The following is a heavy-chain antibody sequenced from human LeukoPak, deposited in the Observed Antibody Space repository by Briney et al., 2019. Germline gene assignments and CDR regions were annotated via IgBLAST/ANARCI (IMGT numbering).Heavy chain of an antibody. J-gene: IGHJ6*02. CDR3: ARHCSSTSCYLYRGLKYSYYYGMDV. D-gene: IGHD2-2*01. CDR2: IIPILGIA. Sequence: GASVKVSCKASGGTFSRYAISWVRQAPGQGLEWMGRIIPILGIANYAQKFQGRVTITADKSTSTAYMELSSLRSEDTAVYYCARHCSSTSCYLYRGLKYSYYYGMDVWGQGTTVTVSS. V-gene: IGHV1-69*04. CDR1: GGTFSRYA.